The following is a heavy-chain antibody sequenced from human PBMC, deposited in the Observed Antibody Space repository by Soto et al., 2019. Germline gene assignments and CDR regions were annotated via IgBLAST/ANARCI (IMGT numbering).Heavy chain of an antibody. CDR3: ATAVAVPADFDY. J-gene: IGHJ4*02. CDR2: INAGNGNT. CDR1: GYTFTTYA. D-gene: IGHD6-19*01. V-gene: IGHV1-3*05. Sequence: QVQLVQSGAEEKKPGASVKVSCKASGYTFTTYAMHWVRQAPGQRLEWMGWINAGNGNTKYSQKFQGRVTITRETTASTAYMELSSLRSEDTAVYYCATAVAVPADFDYWGQGTLVTVSS.